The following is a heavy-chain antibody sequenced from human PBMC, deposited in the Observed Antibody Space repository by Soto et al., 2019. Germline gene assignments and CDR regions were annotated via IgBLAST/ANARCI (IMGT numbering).Heavy chain of an antibody. CDR1: GGSINSSDYY. J-gene: IGHJ4*02. V-gene: IGHV4-39*01. CDR2: VSYSGST. Sequence: QLQLQESGPGLVKPSETLSLTCTVSGGSINSSDYYWDWIRQPPGNGLEWLATVSYSGSTHFNPSLKSRVTISVDPSKKQFSLKLSSVTAADTALSRCARLDNTGSYQSFDYWGQGILVTVAS. D-gene: IGHD1-26*01. CDR3: ARLDNTGSYQSFDY.